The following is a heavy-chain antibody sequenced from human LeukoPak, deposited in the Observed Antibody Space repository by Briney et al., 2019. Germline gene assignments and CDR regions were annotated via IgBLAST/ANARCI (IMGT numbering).Heavy chain of an antibody. V-gene: IGHV5-51*01. CDR1: GYSFTSYW. Sequence: KVGESLKISCKGSGYSFTSYWIGWVRQMPGKGLEWMGVIYPGDSDTRYSPSFQGQVTISADKSISTAYLQWSSLKASDTAMYYCARLGVGALFDAGFDYWGQGTLVTVSS. CDR3: ARLGVGALFDAGFDY. CDR2: IYPGDSDT. J-gene: IGHJ4*02. D-gene: IGHD1-26*01.